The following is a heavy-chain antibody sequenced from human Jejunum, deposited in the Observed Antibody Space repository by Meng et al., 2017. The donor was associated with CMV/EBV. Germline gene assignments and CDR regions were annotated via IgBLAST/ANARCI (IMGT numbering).Heavy chain of an antibody. CDR3: ATFQVYADDNY. V-gene: IGHV1-69-2*01. J-gene: IGHJ4*02. CDR2: VDPEDGDT. CDR1: GYTFIDQY. Sequence: ISCKGSGYTFIDQYIHWIQEAPGKGLEWMGLVDPEDGDTIYAKKFQDRVAMTADTSTDTAYMELSSLRSEDTAVYYCATFQVYADDNYWGQETLVTVSS. D-gene: IGHD6-6*01.